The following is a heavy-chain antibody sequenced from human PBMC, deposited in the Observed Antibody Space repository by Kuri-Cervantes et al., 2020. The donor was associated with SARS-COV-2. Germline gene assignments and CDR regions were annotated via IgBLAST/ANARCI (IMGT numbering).Heavy chain of an antibody. CDR1: GFSLSRYT. CDR2: ISGSGSYI. V-gene: IGHV3-21*01. J-gene: IGHJ6*03. Sequence: GESLKISCAASGFSLSRYTMNWVRQAPGKALEWVSSISGSGSYIYYADSVKGRFTISKESGENSLYLQMNSLGGEDTAVYYCARVAGEGPIYYYYMDVWGKGTTVTVSS. D-gene: IGHD2-21*01. CDR3: ARVAGEGPIYYYYMDV.